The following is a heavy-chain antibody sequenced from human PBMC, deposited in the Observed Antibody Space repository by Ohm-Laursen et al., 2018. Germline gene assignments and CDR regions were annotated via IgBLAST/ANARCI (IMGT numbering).Heavy chain of an antibody. D-gene: IGHD6-6*01. CDR3: VLYSSFSVS. J-gene: IGHJ5*02. V-gene: IGHV4-59*08. CDR1: GASINSHH. CDR2: IYYNGNP. Sequence: GTLSLTCTVSGASINSHHWSWIRQPPGKGLEWIGYIYYNGNPRYNPSLESRVTISVDPSTTQFSLKLNSVTAADTALYYCVLYSSFSVSWGQGTLVTVSS.